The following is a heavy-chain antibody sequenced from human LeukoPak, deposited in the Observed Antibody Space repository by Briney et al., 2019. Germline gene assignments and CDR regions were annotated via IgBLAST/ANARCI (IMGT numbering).Heavy chain of an antibody. CDR2: IYSGDNT. J-gene: IGHJ4*02. CDR1: GFTVSGNY. V-gene: IGHV3-66*01. CDR3: ATGNQWLAFDY. D-gene: IGHD6-19*01. Sequence: GGSLRLSCAASGFTVSGNYMSWVRQAPGKGLDWVSVIYSGDNTNYADSVKGRFTISRDYSKNTLYLQMSSLRAEDTAVYYCATGNQWLAFDYWGQGTLVTVSS.